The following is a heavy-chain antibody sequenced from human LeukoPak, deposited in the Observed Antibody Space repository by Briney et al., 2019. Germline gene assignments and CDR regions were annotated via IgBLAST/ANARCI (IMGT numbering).Heavy chain of an antibody. CDR2: IKQDGGEK. J-gene: IGHJ6*03. Sequence: RSGGSLRLSCAASGFTFSGYWMSWLRQAPGKGLEWVANIKQDGGEKYYVDSVKGRFTISRDNAKNSLYLQMNSLRAEDTAVYYCARRTGIYYYYYMDVWGKGTTVTVSS. V-gene: IGHV3-7*01. D-gene: IGHD1-14*01. CDR1: GFTFSGYW. CDR3: ARRTGIYYYYYMDV.